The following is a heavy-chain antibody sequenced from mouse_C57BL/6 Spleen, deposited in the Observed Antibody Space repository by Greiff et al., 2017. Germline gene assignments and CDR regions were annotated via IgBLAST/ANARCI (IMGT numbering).Heavy chain of an antibody. V-gene: IGHV5-17*01. CDR2: ISSGSSTI. J-gene: IGHJ4*01. CDR1: GFTFSDYG. Sequence: EVKLVESGGGLVKPGASLKLSCAASGFTFSDYGLHWVRQAPEKGLEWVAYISSGSSTIYYADTVKGRFTLSRNNAKNTLFLQMTSLRSEDTAMYYCARPGYDNYGAMDYWGQGTSVTVSA. D-gene: IGHD2-1*01. CDR3: ARPGYDNYGAMDY.